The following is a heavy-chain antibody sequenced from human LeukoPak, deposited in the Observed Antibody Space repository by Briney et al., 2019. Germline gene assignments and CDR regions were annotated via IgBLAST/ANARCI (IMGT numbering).Heavy chain of an antibody. CDR3: AKDNHRPRYGSGSYLYY. CDR1: GFNMSDYW. D-gene: IGHD3-10*01. J-gene: IGHJ4*02. V-gene: IGHV3-30*18. Sequence: GGSLRLSCIASGFNMSDYWMSWVRQAPGKGLEWVAVISYDGSNKYYADSVKGRFTISRDNSKNTLYLQMNSLRAEDTAVYYCAKDNHRPRYGSGSYLYYWGQGTLVTVSS. CDR2: ISYDGSNK.